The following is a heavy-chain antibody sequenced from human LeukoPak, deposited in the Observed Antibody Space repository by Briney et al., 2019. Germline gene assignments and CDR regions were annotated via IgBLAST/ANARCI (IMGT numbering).Heavy chain of an antibody. J-gene: IGHJ6*02. CDR2: IYSGGST. CDR3: ARDYYYYGMDV. CDR1: GFTVSSNY. Sequence: EGSLRLSCAASGFTVSSNYMSWVRQAPGKGLEWVSVIYSGGSTYYADSVKGRFTISRDNSKNTLYLQMNSLRAEDTAVYYCARDYYYYGMDVWGQGTTVTVSS. V-gene: IGHV3-66*01.